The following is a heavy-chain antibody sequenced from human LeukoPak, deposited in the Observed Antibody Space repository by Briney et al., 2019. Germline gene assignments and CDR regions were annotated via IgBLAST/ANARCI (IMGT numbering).Heavy chain of an antibody. Sequence: PSETLSLTCAVYGGSFSGDYWSWIRQPPGKGLEWIGEINHSGSTNYKPSLKSRVTISVDTSKKQFSLKLSSVTAADTAVYYCARVDYGGAGAFDIWGQGTMVTVSS. CDR3: ARVDYGGAGAFDI. J-gene: IGHJ3*02. CDR2: INHSGST. CDR1: GGSFSGDY. D-gene: IGHD4-17*01. V-gene: IGHV4-34*01.